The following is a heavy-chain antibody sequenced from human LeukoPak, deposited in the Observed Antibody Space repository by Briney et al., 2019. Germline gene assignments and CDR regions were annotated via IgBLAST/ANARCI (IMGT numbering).Heavy chain of an antibody. J-gene: IGHJ4*02. Sequence: GGSLRLSCAASGFTFSSYSMNWVRQAPGKGLEWVSYISSSSSTIYYADSVKGRFTISRDNAKNSVYLQMNSLRAEDTAVYYCASLSGPWGQGTLVTVSS. V-gene: IGHV3-48*04. CDR3: ASLSGP. CDR1: GFTFSSYS. CDR2: ISSSSSTI. D-gene: IGHD3-16*01.